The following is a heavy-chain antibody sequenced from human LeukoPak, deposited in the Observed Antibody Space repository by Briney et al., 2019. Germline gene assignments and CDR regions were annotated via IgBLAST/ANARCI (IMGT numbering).Heavy chain of an antibody. CDR1: GGTFSSYS. CDR2: IIPIFVTA. CDR3: ARARNLEYYMDV. V-gene: IGHV1-69*05. Sequence: GASVKVSCKASGGTFSSYSISWVRQAPGQGLEWMGRIIPIFVTANYAQNFHGRGTITTDEFTSTAYMELSSLRSEDTAVYYCARARNLEYYMDVWGKGTTVTVSS. J-gene: IGHJ6*03.